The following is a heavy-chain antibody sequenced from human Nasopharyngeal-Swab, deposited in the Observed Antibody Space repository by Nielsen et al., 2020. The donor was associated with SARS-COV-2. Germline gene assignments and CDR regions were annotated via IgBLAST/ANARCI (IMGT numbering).Heavy chain of an antibody. V-gene: IGHV3-9*01. J-gene: IGHJ6*02. D-gene: IGHD4-17*01. CDR2: ISRNSGSI. Sequence: VRQAPGKGLEWVSGISRNSGSIGYADSVKGRFTISRDNAKNSLYLQMNSLRAEDTALYYCANLFAVTTSGYYYGMDVWGQGTTVTVSS. CDR3: ANLFAVTTSGYYYGMDV.